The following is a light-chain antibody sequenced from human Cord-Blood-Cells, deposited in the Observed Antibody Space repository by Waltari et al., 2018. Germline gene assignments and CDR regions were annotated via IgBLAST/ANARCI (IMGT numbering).Light chain of an antibody. Sequence: DIQLTQSPSFLSASVGDRVTITCRASQGISSYLAWYQQKPGKAPKLLIYAASTLQSGVPSRFSGSGSGTEFTLTISSLQPEDFATYYCQQLKSYPPIVTFGPGTKVDIK. CDR1: QGISSY. CDR2: AAS. V-gene: IGKV1-9*01. J-gene: IGKJ3*01. CDR3: QQLKSYPPIVT.